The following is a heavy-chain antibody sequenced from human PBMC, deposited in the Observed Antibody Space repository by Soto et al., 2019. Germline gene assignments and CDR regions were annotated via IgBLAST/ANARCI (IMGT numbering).Heavy chain of an antibody. CDR2: IDPSDSYT. J-gene: IGHJ6*02. V-gene: IGHV5-10-1*01. D-gene: IGHD3-22*01. CDR1: GYSFTSYW. CDR3: AGMAIERVVPLDGMDV. Sequence: EVQLVQSGAEVKKPGESLRISCNGSGYSFTSYWISWVRQMPGKGQEWMGSIDPSDSYTNYSPSFQGHVTISADKSIMNTKVLSVIRKATYTGMNNSAGMAIERVVPLDGMDVCGRGSPVTTSS.